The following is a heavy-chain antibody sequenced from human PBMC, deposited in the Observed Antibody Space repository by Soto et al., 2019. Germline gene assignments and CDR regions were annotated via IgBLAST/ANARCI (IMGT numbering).Heavy chain of an antibody. J-gene: IGHJ4*02. CDR3: AIGVGYCSGGSCYSANDY. D-gene: IGHD2-15*01. V-gene: IGHV4-4*07. Sequence: SETLSLTCTVSGGSISSYYWSWIRQPAGKGLEWIGRIYTSGSTNYNPSLKSRVTMSVDTSKNQFSLRLSSVTAADTAVYYCAIGVGYCSGGSCYSANDYWGQGTLVTVS. CDR2: IYTSGST. CDR1: GGSISSYY.